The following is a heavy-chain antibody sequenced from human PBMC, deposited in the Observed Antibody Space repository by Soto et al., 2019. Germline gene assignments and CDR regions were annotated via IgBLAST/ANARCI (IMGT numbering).Heavy chain of an antibody. CDR2: ISYDGNNK. J-gene: IGHJ4*02. V-gene: IGHV3-30-3*01. CDR3: AREVASYDRSGFFDY. Sequence: QLQLVESGGGVVQPGRSLRLSCAASGFTFSSSALHWVRQAPGKGLEWVALISYDGNNKYYADSVKGRFTISRDNSKNTLYLQMNSLRAEDTAVYYCAREVASYDRSGFFDYWGQGTLVTVSS. CDR1: GFTFSSSA. D-gene: IGHD3-22*01.